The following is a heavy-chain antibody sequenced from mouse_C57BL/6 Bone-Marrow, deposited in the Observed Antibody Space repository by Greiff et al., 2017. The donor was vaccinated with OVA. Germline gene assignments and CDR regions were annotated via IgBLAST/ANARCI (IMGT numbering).Heavy chain of an antibody. CDR2: IDPANDNT. D-gene: IGHD1-1*01. J-gene: IGHJ4*01. CDR1: GFNIKNTY. V-gene: IGHV14-3*01. Sequence: EVQLQQSVAELVRPGASVKLSCTASGFNIKNTYLHWVKQRPEQGLEWIGRIDPANDNTKYAPTFPGTATMTADTSSNTAYLQLSSLSSEDTAVYCCARGNFGSSFYAMDYWGQGTSVTVSS. CDR3: ARGNFGSSFYAMDY.